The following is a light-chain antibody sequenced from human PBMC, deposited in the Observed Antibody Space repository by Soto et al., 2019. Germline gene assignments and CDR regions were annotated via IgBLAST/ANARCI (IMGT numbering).Light chain of an antibody. V-gene: IGKV1-5*03. CDR2: KAS. Sequence: DIQMTQSPSTLSASVGDRVTITCRASQSISSWLTWFQQKAGQAPKLLIYKASIVDSGVPSRFSGSGSGTEFTLTSSSLQHDDSATYYWQQDADLATFGQGTRVEVK. CDR1: QSISSW. J-gene: IGKJ1*01. CDR3: QQDADLAT.